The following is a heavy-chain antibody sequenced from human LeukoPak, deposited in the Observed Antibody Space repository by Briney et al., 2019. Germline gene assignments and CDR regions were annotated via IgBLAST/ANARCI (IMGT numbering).Heavy chain of an antibody. V-gene: IGHV4-59*08. CDR2: ISDGGVT. Sequence: SETLSLTCNVSGGSISTYYWSWIRQPPGKGLEWIGYISDGGVTSYNPSLKGRVTISVDSPKNRFSLRLTSLTAVDTALYYCARHGGTLDYFDYWGLGSLVTVSS. D-gene: IGHD1-26*01. CDR1: GGSISTYY. J-gene: IGHJ4*02. CDR3: ARHGGTLDYFDY.